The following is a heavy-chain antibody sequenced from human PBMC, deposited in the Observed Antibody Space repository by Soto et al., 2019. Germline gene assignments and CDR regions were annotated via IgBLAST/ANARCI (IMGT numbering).Heavy chain of an antibody. D-gene: IGHD6-13*01. CDR3: VKDMGQAAVGIRYPYGLDG. V-gene: IGHV3-64D*06. CDR1: GFTVSSFG. J-gene: IGHJ6*02. Sequence: GGSLRLSCSGSGFTVSSFGMHWVRQAPGKGLEHVSTLSSNGIGTYYADSVKGRFTFSRDTSKNTLYLQMSSLRTEDTAVYYCVKDMGQAAVGIRYPYGLDGWGLGTTVTVSS. CDR2: LSSNGIGT.